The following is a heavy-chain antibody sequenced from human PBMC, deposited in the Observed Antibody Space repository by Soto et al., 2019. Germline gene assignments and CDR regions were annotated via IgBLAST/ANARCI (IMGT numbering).Heavy chain of an antibody. Sequence: VGSLRLSCAASGFTLGNYWMHWVRQAPGKGLVWVSRINDYGTTINYAESVEGRFIISRDDAKSEVYLQMNNLRAEDSAVYYCARGGLEPFDYWGQGALVTVSS. J-gene: IGHJ4*02. CDR1: GFTLGNYW. CDR3: ARGGLEPFDY. D-gene: IGHD1-1*01. V-gene: IGHV3-74*01. CDR2: INDYGTTI.